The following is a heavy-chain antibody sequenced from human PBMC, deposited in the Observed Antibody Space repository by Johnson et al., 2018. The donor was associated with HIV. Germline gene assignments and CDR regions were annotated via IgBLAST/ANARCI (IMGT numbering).Heavy chain of an antibody. CDR1: GFTFSDYY. V-gene: IGHV3-11*04. CDR3: ARDHSFRVYSSPDAFDI. J-gene: IGHJ3*02. D-gene: IGHD6-13*01. Sequence: QVQVVESGGGLVKPGGSTRLSCAASGFTFSDYYMSWIRQAPGKGLEWVSYISGGGSSIYYAESVKDRFTISRDNAKNSLYLQMNSLRAEDTAVYYCARDHSFRVYSSPDAFDIWGQGTMVTVSS. CDR2: ISGGGSSI.